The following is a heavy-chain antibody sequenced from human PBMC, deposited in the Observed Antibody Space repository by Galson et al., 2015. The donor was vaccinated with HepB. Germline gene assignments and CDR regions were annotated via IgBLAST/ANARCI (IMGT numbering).Heavy chain of an antibody. CDR2: ISSSSSYI. CDR3: ARGSKVTIFGVVKYNWFDP. D-gene: IGHD3-3*01. Sequence: SLRLSCAASGFTFSSYSMNWVRQAPGKGLEWVSSISSSSSYIYYADSVKGRFTISRDNAKNSLYLQMNSLRAEDTAVYYCARGSKVTIFGVVKYNWFDPWGQGTLVTVSS. V-gene: IGHV3-21*01. CDR1: GFTFSSYS. J-gene: IGHJ5*02.